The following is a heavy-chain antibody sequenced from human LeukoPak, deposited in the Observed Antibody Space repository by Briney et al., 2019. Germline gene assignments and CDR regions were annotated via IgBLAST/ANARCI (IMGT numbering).Heavy chain of an antibody. CDR1: GFTFSSNA. Sequence: GGSLRPSCVASGFTFSSNAMSWVRQAPGKGLEWVSVISGSGGTTYYADSVKGRFTISRDNSKNTLYLQMNSLRAEDTAVYYCARVTYGRWFDPWGQGTLVTVSS. V-gene: IGHV3-23*01. J-gene: IGHJ5*02. CDR3: ARVTYGRWFDP. CDR2: ISGSGGTT. D-gene: IGHD4-17*01.